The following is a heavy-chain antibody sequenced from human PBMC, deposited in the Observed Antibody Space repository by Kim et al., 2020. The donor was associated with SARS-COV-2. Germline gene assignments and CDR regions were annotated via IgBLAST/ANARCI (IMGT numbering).Heavy chain of an antibody. D-gene: IGHD1-26*01. Sequence: GGSLRLSCAASGFTFSDYYMSWIRQAPGKGLEWVSYISSSSSYTNYADSVKGRFTISRDNAKNSLYLQMNSLRAEDTAVYYCARVLRNIVGATNPFDYWGQGTLVTVSS. J-gene: IGHJ4*02. CDR3: ARVLRNIVGATNPFDY. V-gene: IGHV3-11*06. CDR1: GFTFSDYY. CDR2: ISSSSSYT.